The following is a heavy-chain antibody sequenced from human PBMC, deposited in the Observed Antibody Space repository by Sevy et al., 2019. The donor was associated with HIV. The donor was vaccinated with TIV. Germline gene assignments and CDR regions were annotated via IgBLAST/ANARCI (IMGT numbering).Heavy chain of an antibody. CDR2: VFPGDSDT. CDR1: GYDFKNYW. J-gene: IGHJ4*02. CDR3: ARHPYCGGDCSIDS. V-gene: IGHV5-51*01. Sequence: GESLKISCQASGYDFKNYWIGWVRHVPGGGLEWMGIVFPGDSDTRYSPSFEGQVTISADKSKTTAYLHWNSLKASDSGIFYCARHPYCGGDCSIDSWGQGTMVTVSS. D-gene: IGHD2-21*02.